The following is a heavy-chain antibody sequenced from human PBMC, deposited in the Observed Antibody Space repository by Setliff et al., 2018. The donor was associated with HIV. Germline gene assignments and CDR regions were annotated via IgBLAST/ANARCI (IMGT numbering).Heavy chain of an antibody. Sequence: GASVKVSCKTSAYIFSTYNINWVRQATGQGLEWMGWMNPNSGNTGSAQNFQGRVTMTRNTSISTAYIELSSLRSEDSVVYYCAVYSSDWYPFFDFWGQETLVTVSS. CDR1: AYIFSTYN. D-gene: IGHD6-19*01. V-gene: IGHV1-8*02. CDR3: AVYSSDWYPFFDF. CDR2: MNPNSGNT. J-gene: IGHJ4*02.